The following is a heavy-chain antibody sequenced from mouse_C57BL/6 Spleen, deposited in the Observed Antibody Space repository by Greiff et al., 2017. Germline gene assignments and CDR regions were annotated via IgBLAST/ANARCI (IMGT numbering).Heavy chain of an antibody. CDR1: GYTFTSYW. CDR2: IDPSASYT. V-gene: IGHV1-50*01. Sequence: VQLQQPGAELVKPGASVKLSCKASGYTFTSYWMQWVKQRPGQGLEWIGEIDPSASYTNYNQKFKGKATLTVDTSSSPAYMQLSSLTSEDSAVYYCARRGGSNYFDYWGQGTTLTVSS. J-gene: IGHJ2*01. D-gene: IGHD1-1*01. CDR3: ARRGGSNYFDY.